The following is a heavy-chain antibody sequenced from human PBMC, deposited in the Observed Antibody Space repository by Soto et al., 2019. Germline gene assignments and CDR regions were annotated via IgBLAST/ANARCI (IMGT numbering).Heavy chain of an antibody. CDR1: GYTFTSYD. J-gene: IGHJ5*02. CDR2: MNPNSGNT. D-gene: IGHD4-17*01. Sequence: SVKVSCKASGYTFTSYDINWVRQATGQGLEYLGWMNPNSGNTAYVQKFQGRVTMTWDTSITTAYMELSSLRSEDTAVYFCARGIKYGAYSRWFDPWGQGTLVTVSS. CDR3: ARGIKYGAYSRWFDP. V-gene: IGHV1-8*01.